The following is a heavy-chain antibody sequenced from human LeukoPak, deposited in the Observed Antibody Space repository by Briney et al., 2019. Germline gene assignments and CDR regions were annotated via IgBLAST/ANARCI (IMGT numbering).Heavy chain of an antibody. V-gene: IGHV1-69*13. CDR1: GGTFSSYA. D-gene: IGHD6-6*01. J-gene: IGHJ4*02. CDR2: IIPIFGTA. CDR3: TRGIGIAARYYFDY. Sequence: ASVKVSCKASGGTFSSYAISWVRQAPGQGLEWMGGIIPIFGTAKYAQKFQGRVTITADESTSISYMELSSLRSEDTAVYYCTRGIGIAARYYFDYWGQGTLVTVSS.